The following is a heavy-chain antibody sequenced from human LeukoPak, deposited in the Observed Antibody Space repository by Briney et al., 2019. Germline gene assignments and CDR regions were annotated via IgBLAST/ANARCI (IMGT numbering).Heavy chain of an antibody. CDR2: ISAYNGNT. Sequence: GASVKVSCKASGYTFTSYGISWVRQAPGQGLEWMGWISAYNGNTNYAQKLQGRVTMTTDTSTSTAYMELRSLRSDDTAVYYCATGPTYSSPGYYYYMDVWGKGTTVTVSS. CDR1: GYTFTSYG. J-gene: IGHJ6*03. V-gene: IGHV1-18*01. CDR3: ATGPTYSSPGYYYYMDV. D-gene: IGHD6-13*01.